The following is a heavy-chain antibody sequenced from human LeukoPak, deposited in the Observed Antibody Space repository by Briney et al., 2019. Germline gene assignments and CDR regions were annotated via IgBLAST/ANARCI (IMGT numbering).Heavy chain of an antibody. CDR1: GFTFSSYG. J-gene: IGHJ4*02. Sequence: GRSLRLSCAASGFTFSSYGKHWVRQAPGKGPEWVAGTSHDGSDKYYADSVKGRFTISRDNSKNTLYLQMNSLRAEDTAVYYCARDVSSGWYLTDYWGQGALVTVSS. V-gene: IGHV3-30*03. CDR3: ARDVSSGWYLTDY. D-gene: IGHD6-19*01. CDR2: TSHDGSDK.